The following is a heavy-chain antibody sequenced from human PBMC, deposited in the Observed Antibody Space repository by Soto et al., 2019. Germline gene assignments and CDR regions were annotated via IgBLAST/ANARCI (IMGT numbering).Heavy chain of an antibody. V-gene: IGHV1-18*01. Sequence: ASVKVSCKASGYTFTSYCISWVRQAPGQGLEWMGWISAYNGNTNYAQKLQGRVTMTTDTSTGTAYMELRSLRSDDTAVYYCASSRLGCSGGSCYSGSFDYWGQGTLVTVSS. CDR2: ISAYNGNT. J-gene: IGHJ4*02. CDR3: ASSRLGCSGGSCYSGSFDY. D-gene: IGHD2-15*01. CDR1: GYTFTSYC.